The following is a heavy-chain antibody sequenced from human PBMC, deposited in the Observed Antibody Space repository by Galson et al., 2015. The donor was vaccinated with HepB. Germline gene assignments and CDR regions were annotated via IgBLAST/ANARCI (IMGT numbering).Heavy chain of an antibody. Sequence: SLRLSCAASGFTFSSYEMNWVRQAPGKGLEWVSYISSSGSTIYYADSVKGRFTISRDNAKNSLYLQMNSLRAEDTAVYYCARDGYRVVVPAAKVYYYGMDVWGQGTTVTVSS. D-gene: IGHD2-2*01. CDR3: ARDGYRVVVPAAKVYYYGMDV. V-gene: IGHV3-48*03. CDR2: ISSSGSTI. CDR1: GFTFSSYE. J-gene: IGHJ6*02.